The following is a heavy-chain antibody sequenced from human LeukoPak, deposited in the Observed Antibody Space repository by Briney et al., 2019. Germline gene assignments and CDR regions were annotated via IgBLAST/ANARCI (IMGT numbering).Heavy chain of an antibody. CDR3: ARARPSMWIDY. D-gene: IGHD5-12*01. CDR2: ISSSSSYI. J-gene: IGHJ4*02. Sequence: GGSLRLSCAASAFTFSSYWMSWVRQAPGKGLEWVSSISSSSSYIYYADSVKGRFTISRDNAKNSLYLQMNSLRPEDTAVYYCARARPSMWIDYWGQGTLVTVSS. V-gene: IGHV3-21*01. CDR1: AFTFSSYW.